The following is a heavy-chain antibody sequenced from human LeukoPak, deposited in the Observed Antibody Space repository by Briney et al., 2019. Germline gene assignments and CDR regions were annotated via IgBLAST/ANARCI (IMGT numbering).Heavy chain of an antibody. D-gene: IGHD6-25*01. Sequence: GGSLRLACAASGFTFSNYAISWVRQAPGKWLEWVSGISVSGDSTFYADSVKGRFSISRDNSKNTFVRRMSSLRVEDTALYSCADLAAPGTLGGRGTLVTVSS. J-gene: IGHJ4*02. CDR2: ISVSGDST. CDR1: GFTFSNYA. V-gene: IGHV3-23*01. CDR3: ADLAAPGTL.